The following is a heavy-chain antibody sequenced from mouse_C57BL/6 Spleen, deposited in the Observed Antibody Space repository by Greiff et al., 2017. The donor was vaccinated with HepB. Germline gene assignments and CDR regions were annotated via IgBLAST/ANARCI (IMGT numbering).Heavy chain of an antibody. V-gene: IGHV5-17*01. CDR3: ARWGRGYYYAMDY. CDR1: GFTFSDYG. CDR2: ISSGSSTI. D-gene: IGHD3-3*01. Sequence: EVKVVESGGGLVKPGGSLKLSCAASGFTFSDYGMHWVRQAPEKGLEWVAYISSGSSTIYYADTVKGRFTISRDNAKNTLFLQMTSLRSEDTAMYYCARWGRGYYYAMDYWGQGTSVTVSS. J-gene: IGHJ4*01.